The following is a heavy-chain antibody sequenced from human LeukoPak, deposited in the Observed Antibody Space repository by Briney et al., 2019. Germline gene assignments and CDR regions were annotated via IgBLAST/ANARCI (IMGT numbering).Heavy chain of an antibody. Sequence: GGSLRLSCAASGFTFSTYGMHWVRQAPGKGLEWVAVISYDGSNEYYADSVKGRFTISRDNSKNTLYLQMNSLRAEDTAVYYCAKDPYSSSWYYYYYYGMDVWGQGTTVTVSS. CDR2: ISYDGSNE. V-gene: IGHV3-30*18. CDR3: AKDPYSSSWYYYYYYGMDV. J-gene: IGHJ6*02. CDR1: GFTFSTYG. D-gene: IGHD6-13*01.